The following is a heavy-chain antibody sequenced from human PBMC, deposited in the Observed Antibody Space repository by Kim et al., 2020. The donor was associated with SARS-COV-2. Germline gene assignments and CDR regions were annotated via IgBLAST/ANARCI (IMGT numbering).Heavy chain of an antibody. V-gene: IGHV1-69*02. D-gene: IGHD3-16*01. Sequence: NDVQKFQGRVTITADKSTSTAYMELSSLRSEDTAVYYCAIRLGEGAPIDYWGQGTLVTVSS. CDR3: AIRLGEGAPIDY. J-gene: IGHJ4*02.